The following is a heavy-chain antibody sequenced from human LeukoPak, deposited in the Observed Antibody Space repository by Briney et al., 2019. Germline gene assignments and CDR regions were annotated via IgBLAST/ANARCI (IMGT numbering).Heavy chain of an antibody. V-gene: IGHV3-30*18. CDR3: AKDVGYGFGELYRGMDV. Sequence: GGSLRLSCAASGFTFNTFGMHWVRQAPGKGLEWVAVISYDGSNKYYADSVKGRFTISRDNSKNTLYLQMNSLRAEDTAVYYCAKDVGYGFGELYRGMDVWGQGTTVTVSS. D-gene: IGHD3-10*01. CDR2: ISYDGSNK. J-gene: IGHJ6*02. CDR1: GFTFNTFG.